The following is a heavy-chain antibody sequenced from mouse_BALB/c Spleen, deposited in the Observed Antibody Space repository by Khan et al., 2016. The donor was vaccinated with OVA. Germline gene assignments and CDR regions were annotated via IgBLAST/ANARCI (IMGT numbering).Heavy chain of an antibody. D-gene: IGHD1-1*01. V-gene: IGHV1-7*01. CDR2: INPSTGYT. Sequence: QLVQSGAELAKPGASVKMSCKASGYTFINYWILWVKQRPGQGLEWIGYINPSTGYTEYNQNFKDKATLTADKSSSTAYMQLSSLTSEDSAVYYCARRGLRWDFDYWGQGTTRTVSS. CDR1: GYTFINYW. CDR3: ARRGLRWDFDY. J-gene: IGHJ2*01.